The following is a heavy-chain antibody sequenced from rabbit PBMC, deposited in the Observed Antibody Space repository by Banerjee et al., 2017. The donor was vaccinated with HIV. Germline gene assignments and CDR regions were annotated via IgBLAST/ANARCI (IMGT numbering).Heavy chain of an antibody. V-gene: IGHV1S40*01. D-gene: IGHD6-1*01. Sequence: QSLEESGGDLVKPGASLTLTCTASGFSFSSTYYMCWVRQAPGKGLEWIACINTSSGNTVYASWAKGRFTISKTSSTTVTLQMTSLTAADTATYFCARVVYAGYGYANDYFNLWGPGTLVTVS. CDR2: INTSSGNT. CDR1: GFSFSSTYY. CDR3: ARVVYAGYGYANDYFNL. J-gene: IGHJ4*01.